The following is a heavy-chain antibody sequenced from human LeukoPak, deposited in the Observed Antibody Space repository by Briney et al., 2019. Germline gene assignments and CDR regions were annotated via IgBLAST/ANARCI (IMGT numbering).Heavy chain of an antibody. J-gene: IGHJ5*02. CDR2: INHSGST. V-gene: IGHV4-34*01. Sequence: TPSETLSLTCAVYGGSFSGYYWSWIRQPPGKGLEWIGEINHSGSTNYNPSLKSRVTISVVTSKNQFSLKLSSVTAADTAVYYCARVWGHPRAYYDSIGYNWLDPRGQQRVLTDSS. CDR3: ARVWGHPRAYYDSIGYNWLDP. D-gene: IGHD3-22*01. CDR1: GGSFSGYY.